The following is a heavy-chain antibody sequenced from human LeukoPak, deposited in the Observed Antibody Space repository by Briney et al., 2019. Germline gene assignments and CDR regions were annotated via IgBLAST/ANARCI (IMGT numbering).Heavy chain of an antibody. CDR3: AKISLTLTRDY. CDR1: GFTFKNYA. D-gene: IGHD3-9*01. Sequence: GGSLRLSCAASGFTFKNYAMTWVRQAPGKGLEWVSAITNSGGSTYYADSVKGRFTISRDNSKNTLFLQMNSLRADDTAVYYCAKISLTLTRDYWGQGTLVTVSS. CDR2: ITNSGGST. J-gene: IGHJ4*02. V-gene: IGHV3-23*01.